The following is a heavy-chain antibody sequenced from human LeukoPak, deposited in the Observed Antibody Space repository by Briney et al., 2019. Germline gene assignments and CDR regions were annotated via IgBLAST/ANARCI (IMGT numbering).Heavy chain of an antibody. V-gene: IGHV3-7*01. D-gene: IGHD6-13*01. CDR2: IKQDGSEK. CDR3: ARGRWSKGDSSTTYYFDY. J-gene: IGHJ4*02. Sequence: PGGSLRLSCAASGFTFSSYWMSWVRQAPGKGLEWVANIKQDGSEKHYVDSVKGRFTISRDNAKNSLYLQVNSLRAEDTAVYYCARGRWSKGDSSTTYYFDYWGQGTLVTVSS. CDR1: GFTFSSYW.